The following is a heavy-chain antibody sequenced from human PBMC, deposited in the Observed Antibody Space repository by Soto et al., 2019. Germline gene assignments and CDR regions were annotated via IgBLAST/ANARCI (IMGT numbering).Heavy chain of an antibody. Sequence: PGGSLRLSCAASGFTFSSYGMHWVRQAPGKGLEWVAVISCDGSNKYYADSVKGRFTISRDNSKNTLYLQMNSLRAEDTAVYYCAKDYGSGSYYNGYLFDYWGQGTLVTVSS. CDR2: ISCDGSNK. CDR1: GFTFSSYG. J-gene: IGHJ4*02. V-gene: IGHV3-30*18. D-gene: IGHD3-10*01. CDR3: AKDYGSGSYYNGYLFDY.